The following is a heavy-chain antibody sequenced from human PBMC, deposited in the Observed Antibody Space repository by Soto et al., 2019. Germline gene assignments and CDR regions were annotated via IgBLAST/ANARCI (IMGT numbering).Heavy chain of an antibody. CDR2: INSEGNT. Sequence: AGGSLRLSCAASGFTFSPYWMHWVRQTPGKGLVWVSRINSEGNTIYADSVKGRFTISRDNAKNMLYLQMTSLRAEDTAVYFCARGSNSAFDPWGQGTLVTVSS. CDR3: ARGSNSAFDP. CDR1: GFTFSPYW. D-gene: IGHD1-26*01. J-gene: IGHJ5*02. V-gene: IGHV3-74*01.